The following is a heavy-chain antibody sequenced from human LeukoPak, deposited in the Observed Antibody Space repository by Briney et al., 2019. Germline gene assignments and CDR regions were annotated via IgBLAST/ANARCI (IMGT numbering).Heavy chain of an antibody. D-gene: IGHD6-13*01. CDR2: VYSSGTT. J-gene: IGHJ3*02. CDR3: ARGYKPASGKDGAFDI. V-gene: IGHV4-4*07. Sequence: SETLSLTCTVSGDSINNFYWSWIRQPAGKGLEWIGRVYSSGTTDYNPSLKSRASMSVDTSSNQFSLRLSSMTAADTALYYCARGYKPASGKDGAFDIWGQGTMVTVSS. CDR1: GDSINNFY.